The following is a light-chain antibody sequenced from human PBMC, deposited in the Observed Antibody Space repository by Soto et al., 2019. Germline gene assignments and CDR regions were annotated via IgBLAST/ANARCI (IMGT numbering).Light chain of an antibody. CDR1: QSVSSSY. J-gene: IGKJ1*01. CDR3: KQYGSSPWT. Sequence: EILLTQSPGTLSLSPGERATLSCRASQSVSSSYLAWYQQKPGQAPRPLIYGASSRAIGIPDRFSGSGSGTDFTLTISRLEPEDFAVYYCKQYGSSPWTFGQGTKV. V-gene: IGKV3-20*01. CDR2: GAS.